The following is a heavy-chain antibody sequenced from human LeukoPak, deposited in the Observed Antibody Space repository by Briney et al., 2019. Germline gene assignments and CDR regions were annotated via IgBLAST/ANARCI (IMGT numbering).Heavy chain of an antibody. J-gene: IGHJ4*02. D-gene: IGHD6-13*01. V-gene: IGHV4-34*01. CDR1: GGSFSGYY. CDR3: AREKGSSWYVDY. Sequence: SETLSLTCAVYGGSFSGYYWSWIGQPPGKGLEWIGEINHSGSTNYNPSLKSRVTISVDTSKNQFSLKLSSVTAADTAVYYCAREKGSSWYVDYWGQETLVTVSS. CDR2: INHSGST.